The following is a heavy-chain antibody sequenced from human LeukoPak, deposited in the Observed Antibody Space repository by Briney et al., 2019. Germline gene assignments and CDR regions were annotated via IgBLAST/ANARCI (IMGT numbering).Heavy chain of an antibody. D-gene: IGHD2-15*01. CDR2: ISAYNGNT. CDR3: ARDPSDCSGGSCSAGYNWFDP. CDR1: GGTFSSYA. Sequence: GASVKVSCKASGGTFSSYAISWVRQAPGQGLEWMGWISAYNGNTNYAQKLQGRVTMTTDTSTSTAYMELRSLRSDDTAVYYCARDPSDCSGGSCSAGYNWFDPWGQGTLVTVSS. V-gene: IGHV1-18*01. J-gene: IGHJ5*02.